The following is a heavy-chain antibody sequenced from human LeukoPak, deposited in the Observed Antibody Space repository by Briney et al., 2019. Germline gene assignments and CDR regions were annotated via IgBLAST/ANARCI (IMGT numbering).Heavy chain of an antibody. CDR3: ARSIWKSPPDY. J-gene: IGHJ4*02. Sequence: APVKVSCKASGYTFTGYYMHWVRQAPGQGLEWMGRINPNSGGTNYAQKFQGRVTMTRDTSTSTAYMELSRLRSDDTAVYYCARSIWKSPPDYWGQGTLVTVSS. D-gene: IGHD3-3*01. CDR2: INPNSGGT. CDR1: GYTFTGYY. V-gene: IGHV1-2*06.